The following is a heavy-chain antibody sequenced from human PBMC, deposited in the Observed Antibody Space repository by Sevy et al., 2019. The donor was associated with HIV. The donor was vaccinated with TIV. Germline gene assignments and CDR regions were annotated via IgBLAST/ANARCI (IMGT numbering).Heavy chain of an antibody. D-gene: IGHD6-13*01. CDR2: MNPNSGNT. J-gene: IGHJ5*02. Sequence: KAGLSVKVSCKASGYTFTSYDINWVRQATGQGLEWMGWMNPNSGNTGYAQKFQGRVTMTRNTSISTAYMELSSLRSEDTAVYYCARGLWTWYSSSRWNWFDPWGQGTLVTVSS. V-gene: IGHV1-8*01. CDR3: ARGLWTWYSSSRWNWFDP. CDR1: GYTFTSYD.